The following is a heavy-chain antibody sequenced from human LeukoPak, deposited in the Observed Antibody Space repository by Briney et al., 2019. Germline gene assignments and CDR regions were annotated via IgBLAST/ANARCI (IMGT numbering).Heavy chain of an antibody. V-gene: IGHV3-21*01. Sequence: GGSLRLSCAASGFTFSSYSMNWVRQAPGKGLEWVSSINSSSSYIYYADSVKGRFTISRDNAKNSLYLQMNSLRAEDTAVYYCARDQAYYDSSGCLDYWGQGTLVTVSS. CDR1: GFTFSSYS. CDR3: ARDQAYYDSSGCLDY. J-gene: IGHJ4*02. CDR2: INSSSSYI. D-gene: IGHD3-22*01.